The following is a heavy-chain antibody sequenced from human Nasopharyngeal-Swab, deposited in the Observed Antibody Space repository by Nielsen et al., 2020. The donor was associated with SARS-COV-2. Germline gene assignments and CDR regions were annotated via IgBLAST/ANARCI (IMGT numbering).Heavy chain of an antibody. D-gene: IGHD1-26*01. J-gene: IGHJ4*01. CDR1: GLTVSSTY. V-gene: IGHV3-53*01. CDR2: IGAAGNT. CDR3: AKYLGSGSYQAFCDY. Sequence: GESLKISCAVSGLTVSSTYMSWVRQGPGMGLEWVSVIGAAGNTIYADSVKGRFTISRDNSKNTVYLQMNSLRAEDTAVYYCAKYLGSGSYQAFCDYWGHGTLVTVSS.